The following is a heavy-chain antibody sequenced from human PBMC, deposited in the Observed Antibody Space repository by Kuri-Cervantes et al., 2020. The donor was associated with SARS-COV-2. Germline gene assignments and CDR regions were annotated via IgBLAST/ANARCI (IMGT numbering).Heavy chain of an antibody. D-gene: IGHD2-2*01. CDR1: GYTFTSYG. CDR2: ISTYNGNT. CDR3: ARADPCSSTSCYNWFDP. V-gene: IGHV1-18*01. Sequence: ASVKVSCKASGYTFTSYGISWVRQAPGQGLEWVGWISTYNGNTNYAQILQGRVTMTTDTSTSTAYMELRSLRSDDTAVYYCARADPCSSTSCYNWFDPWGQGTLVTVSS. J-gene: IGHJ5*02.